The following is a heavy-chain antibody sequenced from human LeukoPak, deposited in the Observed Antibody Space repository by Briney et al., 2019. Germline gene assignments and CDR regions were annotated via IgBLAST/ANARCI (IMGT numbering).Heavy chain of an antibody. V-gene: IGHV4-30-2*01. CDR3: ASQGAGYCSSTSCSYYYYYMDV. D-gene: IGHD2-2*01. Sequence: SETLSLTCTVSGGSISSGGYYWCWIRQPPGKGLEWIGYIYHSGSTYYNPSLKSRVTISVDRSKNQFSLKLSSVTAADTAVYYCASQGAGYCSSTSCSYYYYYMDVWGKGTTVTVSS. CDR1: GGSISSGGYY. CDR2: IYHSGST. J-gene: IGHJ6*03.